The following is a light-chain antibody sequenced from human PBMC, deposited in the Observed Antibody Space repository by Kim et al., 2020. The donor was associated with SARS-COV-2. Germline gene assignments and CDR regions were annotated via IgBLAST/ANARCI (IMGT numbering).Light chain of an antibody. J-gene: IGLJ2*01. V-gene: IGLV3-19*01. CDR3: QSRDSGGNVV. CDR2: GRN. Sequence: SSELPQDPAVSVAVGQTVKITCQGDSLRSYYATWYQQKPRQAPVLVIYGRNNRPSGIPDRFSGSASGNTASLTISGAQAEDEAEFYCQSRDSGGNVVFGGGTQLTVL. CDR1: SLRSYY.